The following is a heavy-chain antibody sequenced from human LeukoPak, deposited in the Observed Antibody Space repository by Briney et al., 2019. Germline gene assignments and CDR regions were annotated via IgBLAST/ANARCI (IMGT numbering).Heavy chain of an antibody. V-gene: IGHV4-61*02. J-gene: IGHJ4*02. CDR3: ARHAISVLLLD. CDR1: GGSISSGSYY. Sequence: SETLSLTCTVSGGSISSGSYYWSWIRQPAGKGLEWIGRIYTSGSTNYNPSLKSRVTISVDTSKNQFSLKLSSVTAADTAVYYCARHAISVLLLDWGQGTLVTVSS. CDR2: IYTSGST. D-gene: IGHD2-8*01.